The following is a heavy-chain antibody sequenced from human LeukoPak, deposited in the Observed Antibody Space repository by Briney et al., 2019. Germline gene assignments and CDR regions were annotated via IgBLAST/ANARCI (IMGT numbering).Heavy chain of an antibody. J-gene: IGHJ3*02. Sequence: ASVKVSCKASGYTFTGYYMHWVRQAPGQGLEWMGWINPNSGGTNYAQKFQGWVTMTRDTSISTAYMELSRLTSDDTAVYYCARGWFGDPLNAFDIWGQGTMVTVSS. D-gene: IGHD3-10*01. V-gene: IGHV1-2*04. CDR1: GYTFTGYY. CDR2: INPNSGGT. CDR3: ARGWFGDPLNAFDI.